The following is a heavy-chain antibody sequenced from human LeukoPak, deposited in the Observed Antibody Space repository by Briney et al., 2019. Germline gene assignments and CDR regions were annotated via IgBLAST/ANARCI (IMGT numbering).Heavy chain of an antibody. V-gene: IGHV3-74*01. Sequence: PGGSLRLSCAASGFTFSSYAMSWVRQAPGKGLVWVSRINSDGSSTSYADSVKGRFTISRDNAKNTPYLQMNSLRAEDTAVYYCARRVVVPAAPYYFDYWGQGTLVTVSS. CDR3: ARRVVVPAAPYYFDY. CDR1: GFTFSSYA. CDR2: INSDGSST. J-gene: IGHJ4*02. D-gene: IGHD2-2*01.